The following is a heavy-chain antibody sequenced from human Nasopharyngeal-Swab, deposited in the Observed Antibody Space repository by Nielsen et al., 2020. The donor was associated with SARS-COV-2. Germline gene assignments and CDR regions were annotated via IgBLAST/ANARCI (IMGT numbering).Heavy chain of an antibody. V-gene: IGHV4-59*01. D-gene: IGHD3-10*01. CDR2: IYYSGST. J-gene: IGHJ6*03. Sequence: SETLSLTCTVSGGSISSYYWSWIRQPPGQGLEWIGYIYYSGSTNYNPSLKSRVTISVDTSKNQFSLKLSSVTAADTAVYYCARDRVAAGMDVWGKGTTVTVSS. CDR3: ARDRVAAGMDV. CDR1: GGSISSYY.